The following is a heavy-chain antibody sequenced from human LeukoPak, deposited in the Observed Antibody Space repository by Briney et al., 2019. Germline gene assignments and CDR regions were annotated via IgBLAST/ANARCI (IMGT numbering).Heavy chain of an antibody. D-gene: IGHD3-10*01. Sequence: GGSLRLSCAASGFTFNNYGMHWVRQAPGKGLEWVSAISGSGGSTYYADSVKGRFTISRDNSKNTLYLQMNSLRAEDTAVYYCAKKYGSGSYYNEHYYYMDVWGKGTTVTISS. J-gene: IGHJ6*03. CDR2: ISGSGGST. CDR3: AKKYGSGSYYNEHYYYMDV. V-gene: IGHV3-23*01. CDR1: GFTFNNYG.